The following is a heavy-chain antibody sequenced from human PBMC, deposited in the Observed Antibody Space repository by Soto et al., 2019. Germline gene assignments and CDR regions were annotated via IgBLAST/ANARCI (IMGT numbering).Heavy chain of an antibody. CDR1: GGSISSGGYY. Sequence: SETLSLTCTVSGGSISSGGYYWSWIRQHPGKGLEWIGYIYYSGSTYYNPSLKSRVTISVDTSKNQFSLKPSSVTAADTAVYYCARDRRYYDSSGYSSFDYWGQGTLVTVSS. V-gene: IGHV4-31*03. CDR3: ARDRRYYDSSGYSSFDY. CDR2: IYYSGST. D-gene: IGHD3-22*01. J-gene: IGHJ4*02.